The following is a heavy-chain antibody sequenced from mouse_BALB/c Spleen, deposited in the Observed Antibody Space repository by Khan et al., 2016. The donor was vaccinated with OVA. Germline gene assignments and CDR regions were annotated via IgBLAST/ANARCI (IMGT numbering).Heavy chain of an antibody. V-gene: IGHV1-20*02. Sequence: IQLVQSGPELVKPGASVKISCKASGYSFTGYFMNWVMQSHGKSLEWIGRINPHIGETFYNQKFKGKATLTVDESSSTAHRELRSLASEDSAVYYCARIYGSDFDYWGQGTTLTVSS. CDR2: INPHIGET. J-gene: IGHJ2*01. CDR1: GYSFTGYF. D-gene: IGHD1-1*01. CDR3: ARIYGSDFDY.